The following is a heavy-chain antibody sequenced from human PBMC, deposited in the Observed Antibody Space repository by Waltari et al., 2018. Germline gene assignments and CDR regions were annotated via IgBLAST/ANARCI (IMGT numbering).Heavy chain of an antibody. Sequence: EVQLVESGGGLVKPGGSLRLSCAASGFTFSSYSMNWGRQAPGKGLEWVSSISSSSSYTYYADSGKGRFTIARDNAKNSLYLQMNSLRAEDTAVYYCARTGYSGNWFDPWGQGTLVTVSS. J-gene: IGHJ5*02. CDR2: ISSSSSYT. D-gene: IGHD2-21*01. CDR1: GFTFSSYS. V-gene: IGHV3-21*01. CDR3: ARTGYSGNWFDP.